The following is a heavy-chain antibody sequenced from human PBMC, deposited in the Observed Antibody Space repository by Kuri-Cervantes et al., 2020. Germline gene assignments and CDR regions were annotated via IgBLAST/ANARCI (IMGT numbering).Heavy chain of an antibody. V-gene: IGHV4-30-2*01. J-gene: IGHJ4*02. D-gene: IGHD3-16*01. CDR1: GGSISSGGYS. CDR2: IYHSGST. CDR3: ARGLLGFGSTRFFDY. Sequence: LRLSCAVSGGSISSGGYSWSWIRQPPGKGLEWIGYIYHSGSTYYNPSLKSRVTISVDTSKNQFSLKLSSVTAADTAVYYCARGLLGFGSTRFFDYWGQGALVTVSS.